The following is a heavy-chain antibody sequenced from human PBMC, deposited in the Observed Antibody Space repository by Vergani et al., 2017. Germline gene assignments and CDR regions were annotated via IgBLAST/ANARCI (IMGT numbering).Heavy chain of an antibody. V-gene: IGHV4-61*02. CDR3: ARGHGTFDY. J-gene: IGHJ4*02. Sequence: QVQLHESGPGLVKPSQTLSLTCTVSGGSISSGSYYWSWIRQPAGKGLEWIGRIYTSGSTNYNPALKSRVTISVDTSKNQFSLKLSSVTAADTAVYYCARGHGTFDYWGQGTLVTVSS. D-gene: IGHD1-26*01. CDR2: IYTSGST. CDR1: GGSISSGSYY.